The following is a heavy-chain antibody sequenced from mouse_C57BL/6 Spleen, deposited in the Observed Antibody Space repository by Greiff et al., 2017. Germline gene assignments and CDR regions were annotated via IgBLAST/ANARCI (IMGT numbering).Heavy chain of an antibody. D-gene: IGHD2-4*01. CDR3: ASYSDYDEAWFAY. CDR2: ISYDGSN. CDR1: GYSITSGYY. V-gene: IGHV3-6*01. J-gene: IGHJ3*01. Sequence: EVQLQESGPGLVKPSQSLSLTCSVTGYSITSGYYWNWIRQFPGNKLEWMGYISYDGSNNYNPSLKNRISITRDTSKNQFFLKLNSVTTEDTATYYCASYSDYDEAWFAYWGQGTLVTVSA.